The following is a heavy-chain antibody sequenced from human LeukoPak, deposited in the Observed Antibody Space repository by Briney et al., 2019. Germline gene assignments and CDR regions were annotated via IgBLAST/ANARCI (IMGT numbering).Heavy chain of an antibody. Sequence: PGGSLSLSCTASGFTFSSYSLNWVRQAPGQGLEWVSSVSTGSNYIYEADSVKGRFTISRDNSKKTLYLQMNSLRPDDTSVYYCAEDQPLQPFHYWGRGTLVIVSS. V-gene: IGHV3-21*03. CDR1: GFTFSSYS. CDR2: VSTGSNYI. D-gene: IGHD2-2*01. CDR3: AEDQPLQPFHY. J-gene: IGHJ4*02.